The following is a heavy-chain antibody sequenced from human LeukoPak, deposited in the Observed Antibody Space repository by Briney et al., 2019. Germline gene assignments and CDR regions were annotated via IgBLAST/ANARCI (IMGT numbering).Heavy chain of an antibody. D-gene: IGHD3-3*01. V-gene: IGHV3-21*01. Sequence: GGSLRLSCAASGFTFSNYHINWIRQAPGKGLEWVSSISDTSSYIYYADSVKGRFTISRDNSKNTLYLQMNSLRAEDTAVYYCARGNRFLEWLLFVAWGQGTLVTVSS. CDR1: GFTFSNYH. CDR3: ARGNRFLEWLLFVA. J-gene: IGHJ4*02. CDR2: ISDTSSYI.